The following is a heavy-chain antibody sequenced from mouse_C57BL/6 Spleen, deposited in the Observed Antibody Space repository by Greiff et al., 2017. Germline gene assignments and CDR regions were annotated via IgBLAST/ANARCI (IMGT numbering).Heavy chain of an antibody. CDR1: GYSFTGYY. D-gene: IGHD1-1*01. Sequence: EVQLVESGPELVKPGASVKISCKASGYSFTGYYMNWVKQSPEKSLEWIGEINPSTGGTTYNQKFKAKATLTVDKSSSTAYMQLKSLTSEDSAVYYCATTGDYYFDYWGQGTTLTVSS. CDR2: INPSTGGT. J-gene: IGHJ2*01. CDR3: ATTGDYYFDY. V-gene: IGHV1-42*01.